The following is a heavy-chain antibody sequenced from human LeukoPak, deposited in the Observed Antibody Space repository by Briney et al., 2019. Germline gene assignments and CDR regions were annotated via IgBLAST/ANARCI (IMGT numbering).Heavy chain of an antibody. CDR3: ARGSSSGWSPFDY. D-gene: IGHD6-19*01. V-gene: IGHV1-2*06. J-gene: IGHJ4*02. Sequence: ASVKVSCKASGYTFTGYYMHWVRLAPGQGLEWMGRINPNSGGTNYAQKFQGRVTMTRDTSISTAYMELSRLRSDDTAVYYCARGSSSGWSPFDYWGQGTLVTVSS. CDR2: INPNSGGT. CDR1: GYTFTGYY.